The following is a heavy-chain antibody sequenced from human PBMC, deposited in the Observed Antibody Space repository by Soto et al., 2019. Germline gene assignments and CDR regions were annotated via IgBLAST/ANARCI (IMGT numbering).Heavy chain of an antibody. J-gene: IGHJ4*02. D-gene: IGHD3-16*01. Sequence: GGSLRLSCAASGFTFSNAWMSWVRQAPGKGLEWVGRIKSKTDGGTTNYAAPVKGRFTISRDDSKNTLYLQMNSLKTEDTAVYYCTTPWSPRRRGTYWGQGTLVTVSS. CDR1: GFTFSNAW. V-gene: IGHV3-15*01. CDR3: TTPWSPRRRGTY. CDR2: IKSKTDGGTT.